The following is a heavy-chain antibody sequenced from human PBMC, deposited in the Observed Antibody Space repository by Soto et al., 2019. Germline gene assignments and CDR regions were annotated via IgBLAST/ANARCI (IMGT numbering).Heavy chain of an antibody. J-gene: IGHJ4*02. CDR2: ISYDGSNK. CDR1: GFTFSSYA. CDR3: ARDQENWGSGSPGPFDY. V-gene: IGHV3-30-3*01. D-gene: IGHD3-10*01. Sequence: GGSLRLSCAASGFTFSSYAMHWVRQAPGKGLEWVAVISYDGSNKYYADSVKGRFTISRDNSKNTLYLQMNSLRAEDTAVYYCARDQENWGSGSPGPFDYWGQGTLVTV.